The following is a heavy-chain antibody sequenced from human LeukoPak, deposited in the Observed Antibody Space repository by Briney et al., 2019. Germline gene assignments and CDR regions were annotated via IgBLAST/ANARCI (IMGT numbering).Heavy chain of an antibody. V-gene: IGHV3-30*01. CDR1: GFNFRSYA. CDR3: ASLGTVVTRDVFDI. Sequence: GGSLRLSCAASGFNFRSYAMHWVRQAPGKGLEWVAVMSYDGTKKYYADSVKGRFTISRDNSKNTLYLQMNSLRAEDTAVYYCASLGTVVTRDVFDIWGQGTMVTVSS. CDR2: MSYDGTKK. D-gene: IGHD4-23*01. J-gene: IGHJ3*02.